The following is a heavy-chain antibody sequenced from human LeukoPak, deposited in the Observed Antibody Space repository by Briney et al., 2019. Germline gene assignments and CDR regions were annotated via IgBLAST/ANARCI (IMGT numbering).Heavy chain of an antibody. CDR3: ARDLRDYGHFDWFDP. J-gene: IGHJ5*02. V-gene: IGHV1-18*01. CDR1: GYTFTSYG. D-gene: IGHD4-17*01. CDR2: ISAYNGNT. Sequence: ASVKVSCKASGYTFTSYGISWVRQAPGQGLEWMGWISAYNGNTNYAQKLQGRVTMTTDISTSTAYMELRSLRSDDTAVYYCARDLRDYGHFDWFDPWGQGTLVTVSS.